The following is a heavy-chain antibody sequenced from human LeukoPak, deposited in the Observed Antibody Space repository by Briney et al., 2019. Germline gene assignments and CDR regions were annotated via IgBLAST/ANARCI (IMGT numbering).Heavy chain of an antibody. Sequence: GASVKVSCKASDYTFTSYDITWVRQAPGQGLEWMGWISAYNGNTNYAQKLQGRVTMTTDTSTYTAYMELRSLRSDETAVYYCATSTVTTGDAFDIWGQGTMVTVSS. J-gene: IGHJ3*02. D-gene: IGHD4-17*01. CDR3: ATSTVTTGDAFDI. CDR2: ISAYNGNT. V-gene: IGHV1-18*01. CDR1: DYTFTSYD.